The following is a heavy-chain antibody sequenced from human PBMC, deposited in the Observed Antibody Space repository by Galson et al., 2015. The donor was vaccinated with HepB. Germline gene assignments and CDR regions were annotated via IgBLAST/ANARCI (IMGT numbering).Heavy chain of an antibody. CDR2: TYYRSKWYN. Sequence: CAISGDSVSSNSAAWNWIRQSPSRGLEWLGRTYYRSKWYNDYAVSVKSRITINPDTSKNQFSLQLNSVTPEDTAVYYCARDIVVVVAANNWFDPWGQGTLVTASS. D-gene: IGHD2-15*01. CDR3: ARDIVVVVAANNWFDP. V-gene: IGHV6-1*01. J-gene: IGHJ5*02. CDR1: GDSVSSNSAA.